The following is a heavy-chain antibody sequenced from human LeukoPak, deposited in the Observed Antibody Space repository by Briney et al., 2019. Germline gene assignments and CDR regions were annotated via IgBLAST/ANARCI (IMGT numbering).Heavy chain of an antibody. Sequence: PGGSLRLSCAASGFTFSNYWMHWVRQAPGKGLVWVSRINSDESNTSYADSVKGRFTISRDNAKNTLYLQMNSLRAEDTAVYYCARDRGSLDFDYWGQGTLVTVSS. J-gene: IGHJ4*02. CDR3: ARDRGSLDFDY. CDR1: GFTFSNYW. D-gene: IGHD3-10*01. V-gene: IGHV3-74*01. CDR2: INSDESNT.